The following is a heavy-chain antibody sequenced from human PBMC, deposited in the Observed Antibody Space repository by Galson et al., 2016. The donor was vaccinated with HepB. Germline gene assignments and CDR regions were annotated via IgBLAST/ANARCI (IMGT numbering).Heavy chain of an antibody. J-gene: IGHJ3*01. Sequence: SVKVSCKASGGTFNSYTLTWVRQAPGQGPEWMGRVIPSVDKTDYAERFEGRLTITADRFTTSTHLQLNSLTSDDTAMYYCANATVYWRSDGFDVWGQGTMVTVAS. D-gene: IGHD2-8*01. CDR1: GGTFNSYT. CDR2: VIPSVDKT. V-gene: IGHV1-69*02. CDR3: ANATVYWRSDGFDV.